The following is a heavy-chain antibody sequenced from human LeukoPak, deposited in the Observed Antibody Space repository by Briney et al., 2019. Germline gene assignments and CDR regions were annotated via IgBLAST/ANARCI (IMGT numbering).Heavy chain of an antibody. V-gene: IGHV4-34*01. CDR2: INHSGST. J-gene: IGHJ6*03. Sequence: SETLSLTCAVHGGSFSAYYWSWIRQSPEKGLEWIGEINHSGSTNYNPSLKSRVTISVDTSKNQFSLKLSSVTAADTAVYYCARESNFSDLLWFGELLYYYYMDVWGKGTTVTVSS. D-gene: IGHD3-10*01. CDR1: GGSFSAYY. CDR3: ARESNFSDLLWFGELLYYYYMDV.